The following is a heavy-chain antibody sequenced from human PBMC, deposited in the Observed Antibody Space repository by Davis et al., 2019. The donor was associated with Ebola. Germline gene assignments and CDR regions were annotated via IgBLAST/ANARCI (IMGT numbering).Heavy chain of an antibody. CDR2: IIPILGIA. CDR1: GGTFSSYT. D-gene: IGHD4-17*01. Sequence: SVPVSCKASGGTFSSYTISWVRQATGKAFEWMVRIIPILGIANYAQKFQGRVTITADKSTSTAYMERSSLRSEDTAVYYCARADYGDYDGAFDIWGQGTMVTVSS. J-gene: IGHJ3*02. CDR3: ARADYGDYDGAFDI. V-gene: IGHV1-69*02.